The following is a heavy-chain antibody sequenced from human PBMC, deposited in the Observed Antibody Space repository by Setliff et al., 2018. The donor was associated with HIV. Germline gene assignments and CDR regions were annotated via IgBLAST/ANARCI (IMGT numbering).Heavy chain of an antibody. V-gene: IGHV1-18*01. J-gene: IGHJ3*02. CDR2: ISAYNGNT. Sequence: ASVKVSCKTSGYTFTNYGLSWVRQAPGQGLEWMGWISAYNGNTNYAQKLQGRVTMTTDTSTGTAYMELRSLRSDDTAVYYCARESLNLGELSSNPDASDIWGQGTMVTVSS. CDR3: ARESLNLGELSSNPDASDI. CDR1: GYTFTNYG. D-gene: IGHD3-16*02.